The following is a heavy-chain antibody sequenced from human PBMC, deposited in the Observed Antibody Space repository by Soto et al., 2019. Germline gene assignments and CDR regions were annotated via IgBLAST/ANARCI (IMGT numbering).Heavy chain of an antibody. J-gene: IGHJ4*02. V-gene: IGHV4-30-4*01. Sequence: QVQLQESGPGLVKPSQTLSLTCTVSGGSISSGDYYWSWIRQPPGKGLEWIGYIYYSGNTYYNPSLKIRVTISVDASKNQFSLKLSSVTAADTDVYYCARSPVENWNYAGSFDYWGQGTLVTVSS. CDR3: ARSPVENWNYAGSFDY. D-gene: IGHD1-7*01. CDR2: IYYSGNT. CDR1: GGSISSGDYY.